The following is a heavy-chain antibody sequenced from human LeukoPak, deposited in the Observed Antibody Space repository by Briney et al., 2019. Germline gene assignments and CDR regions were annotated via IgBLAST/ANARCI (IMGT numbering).Heavy chain of an antibody. J-gene: IGHJ5*02. CDR2: ISGSGGST. Sequence: PGGSLRLSCAASGFTLSSYAMSWVRQAPGKGLEWVSAISGSGGSTYYADSVKGRFTISRDNSKNTLYLQMNSLRAEDTAVYYCAKDPTSSIAARGFDPWGQGTLVTVSS. D-gene: IGHD6-6*01. CDR3: AKDPTSSIAARGFDP. CDR1: GFTLSSYA. V-gene: IGHV3-23*01.